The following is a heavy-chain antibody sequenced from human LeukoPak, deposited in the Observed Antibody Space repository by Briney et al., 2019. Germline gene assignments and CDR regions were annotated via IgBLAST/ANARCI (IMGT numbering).Heavy chain of an antibody. V-gene: IGHV3-33*01. D-gene: IGHD3-9*01. Sequence: GGSLRLSCAASGFTFSSYGMHWVRQAPGKGLEWVAVIWYDGSNKYYADSVKGRFTISRDNSKNTLYLQMNSLRAEDTAVYYCARGHDILTGYYTHPLYYFDYWGQGTLVTVSS. CDR3: ARGHDILTGYYTHPLYYFDY. J-gene: IGHJ4*02. CDR2: IWYDGSNK. CDR1: GFTFSSYG.